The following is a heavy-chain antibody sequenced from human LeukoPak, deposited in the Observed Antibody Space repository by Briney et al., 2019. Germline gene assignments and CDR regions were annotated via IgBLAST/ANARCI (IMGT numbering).Heavy chain of an antibody. CDR2: ISSSSSYI. CDR1: GFTFSSYS. CDR3: ARQQRDGYNSDY. Sequence: GGSLRLSCAASGFTFSSYSMNWVRQALGKGLEWVSSISSSSSYIYYADSVKGRFTISRDNAKNSLYLQMNSLRAEDTAVYYCARQQRDGYNSDYWGQGTLVTVSS. D-gene: IGHD5-24*01. V-gene: IGHV3-21*01. J-gene: IGHJ4*02.